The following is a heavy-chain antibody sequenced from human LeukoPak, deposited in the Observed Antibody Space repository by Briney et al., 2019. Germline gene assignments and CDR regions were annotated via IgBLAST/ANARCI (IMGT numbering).Heavy chain of an antibody. D-gene: IGHD3-10*01. J-gene: IGHJ5*02. CDR2: MNPNSGNT. Sequence: ASVKVSCKASGYTFTSYDINWVRQATGQGLEWMGWMNPNSGNTGYAQKFQGRVTMTRNTSISTAYMELSSLRSEDTAVYYCARAPRLWFGGLRGRYWFDPWGQGTLVTVSS. V-gene: IGHV1-8*01. CDR3: ARAPRLWFGGLRGRYWFDP. CDR1: GYTFTSYD.